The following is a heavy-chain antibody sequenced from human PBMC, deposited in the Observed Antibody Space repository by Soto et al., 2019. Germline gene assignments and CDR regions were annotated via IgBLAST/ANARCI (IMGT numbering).Heavy chain of an antibody. CDR1: GGTFSSYA. CDR2: IIPIFGTA. J-gene: IGHJ6*02. Sequence: GASVKVSCKASGGTFSSYAISWVRRAPGQGLEWMGGIIPIFGTANYAQKFQGRVTITADESTSTAYMELSSLRSEDTAVYYCASSSRIQLWSLRTQNYYYYGMDVWGQGTTVTVSS. CDR3: ASSSRIQLWSLRTQNYYYYGMDV. D-gene: IGHD5-18*01. V-gene: IGHV1-69*13.